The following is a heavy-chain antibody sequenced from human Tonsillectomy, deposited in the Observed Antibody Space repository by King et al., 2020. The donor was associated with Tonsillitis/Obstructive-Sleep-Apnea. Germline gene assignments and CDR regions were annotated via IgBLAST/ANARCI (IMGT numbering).Heavy chain of an antibody. Sequence: VQLVESGGGLVQPGGSLRLSCAAPGFTFSDHYMDWVRQAPGKGLEWVGRTRNKAHSYTTEYAASVKGRFTISRDDSENSLYLQMNSLKTEDTAVYDCARVRTSSPVYNLDYWGQGTVVTVSS. V-gene: IGHV3-72*01. CDR2: TRNKAHSYTT. D-gene: IGHD1-14*01. CDR3: ARVRTSSPVYNLDY. J-gene: IGHJ4*02. CDR1: GFTFSDHY.